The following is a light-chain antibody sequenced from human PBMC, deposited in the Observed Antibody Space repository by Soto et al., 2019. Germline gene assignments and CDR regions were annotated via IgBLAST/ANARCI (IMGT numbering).Light chain of an antibody. CDR2: DAS. Sequence: EIVVTQSPATLSLSPGERATLACRASQSASSYLAWYQQKPGQAPRLLIYDASSRATGIPARFSGSGSGTDFTLTISSLEPEDFAVYYCQQRSDWRTFGQGTKLEIK. J-gene: IGKJ2*01. CDR3: QQRSDWRT. CDR1: QSASSY. V-gene: IGKV3-11*01.